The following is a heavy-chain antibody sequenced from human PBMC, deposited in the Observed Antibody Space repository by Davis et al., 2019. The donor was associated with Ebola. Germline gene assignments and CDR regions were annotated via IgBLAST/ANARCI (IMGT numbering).Heavy chain of an antibody. CDR3: ARGRVTMVRGSWFDP. D-gene: IGHD3-10*01. CDR1: GYTFTSYG. CDR2: ISAYNGNT. Sequence: ASVKVSCKASGYTFTSYGISWVRQAPGQGLEWMGWISAYNGNTNYAQKLQGRVTMTTDTSTSTAYMELRSLRSDDTAVYYCARGRVTMVRGSWFDPWGQGTLVTVSS. J-gene: IGHJ5*02. V-gene: IGHV1-18*01.